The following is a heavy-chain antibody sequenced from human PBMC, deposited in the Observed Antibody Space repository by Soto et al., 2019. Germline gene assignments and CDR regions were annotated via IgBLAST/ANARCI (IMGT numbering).Heavy chain of an antibody. V-gene: IGHV1-2*04. D-gene: IGHD2-8*01. CDR2: INPKSGGT. J-gene: IGHJ6*02. CDR1: GYSFADYH. Sequence: ASVKVSCKASGYSFADYHIHWVRQAPGQGLEWLGRINPKSGGTSTAQKFQGWVTMTTDTSISTASMELTRLTSDDTAIYYCARGDSTDCSNGVCSFFYNHDMDVWGQGTTVTVSS. CDR3: ARGDSTDCSNGVCSFFYNHDMDV.